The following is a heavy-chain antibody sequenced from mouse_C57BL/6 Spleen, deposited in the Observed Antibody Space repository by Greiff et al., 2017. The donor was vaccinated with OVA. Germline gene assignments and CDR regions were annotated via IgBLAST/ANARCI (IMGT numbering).Heavy chain of an antibody. Sequence: VHLVESGPGLVKPSQSLFLTCSITGFPITSGYYWIWIRQSPGKPLEWMGYITHSGETFYNPSLQSPISITREKSMNPFFLQLNSVTTESTAMYYCAGGYDYDGFAYWGQGTLVTVSA. D-gene: IGHD2-4*01. CDR3: AGGYDYDGFAY. CDR1: GFPITSGYY. CDR2: ITHSGET. V-gene: IGHV12-3*01. J-gene: IGHJ3*01.